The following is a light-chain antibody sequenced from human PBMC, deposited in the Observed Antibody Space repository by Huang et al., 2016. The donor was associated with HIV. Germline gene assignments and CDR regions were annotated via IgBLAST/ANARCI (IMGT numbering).Light chain of an antibody. CDR3: QQYHEWPRT. J-gene: IGKJ2*01. CDR2: ETF. Sequence: ERVLTQSPGTLSVSPGERATLSCRTSQGIGNSLAWYQLKPGQAPRLLIYETFIRASDIPARFSGGGSEIDFTLTISSLQSEDSAFYYCQQYHEWPRTFGQGTKVEIK. CDR1: QGIGNS. V-gene: IGKV3-15*01.